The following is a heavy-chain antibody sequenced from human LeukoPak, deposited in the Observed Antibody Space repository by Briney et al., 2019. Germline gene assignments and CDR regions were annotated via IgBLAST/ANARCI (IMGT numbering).Heavy chain of an antibody. J-gene: IGHJ6*02. CDR3: ARERERYCSGGSCYWRMAYYYGMDV. V-gene: IGHV1-8*01. CDR1: GYTFTSYD. CDR2: MNPNSGNT. D-gene: IGHD2-15*01. Sequence: ASVEVSCKASGYTFTSYDINWVRQATGQGPEWMGWMNPNSGNTGYAQKFQGRVTMTRNTSISTAYMELSSLRSEDTAVYYCARERERYCSGGSCYWRMAYYYGMDVWGQGTTVTVSS.